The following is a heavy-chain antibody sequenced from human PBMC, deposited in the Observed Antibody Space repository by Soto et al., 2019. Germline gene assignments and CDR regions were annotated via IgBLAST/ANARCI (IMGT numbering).Heavy chain of an antibody. CDR3: TNNFV. V-gene: IGHV3-73*01. CDR2: VRSKSNNYAT. Sequence: DVQVVQSGGGLVQPGGSLKLSCAASGFAFNDSAMHWVRQASGKGLEWVARVRSKSNNYATAYPASVKGRFIVSRDDSMGTTSLQMNSLKPEDTAIYYCTNNFVWGQGVLLTVS. J-gene: IGHJ4*02. D-gene: IGHD2-15*01. CDR1: GFAFNDSA.